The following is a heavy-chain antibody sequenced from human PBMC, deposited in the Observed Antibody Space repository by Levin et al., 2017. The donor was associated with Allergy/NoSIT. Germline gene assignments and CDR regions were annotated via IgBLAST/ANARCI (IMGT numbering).Heavy chain of an antibody. CDR2: LTDTGGGT. V-gene: IGHV3-23*01. D-gene: IGHD6-19*01. CDR3: ANDSRRTSGSYYFDY. J-gene: IGHJ4*02. Sequence: PGGSLRLSCAASGFTFSYYAMSWVRQAPGKGPEWVSGLTDTGGGTYYADSVKGRFTISRDNSKNILYLQMNSLRAEDTAIYYCANDSRRTSGSYYFDYWGQGTLVTVSS. CDR1: GFTFSYYA.